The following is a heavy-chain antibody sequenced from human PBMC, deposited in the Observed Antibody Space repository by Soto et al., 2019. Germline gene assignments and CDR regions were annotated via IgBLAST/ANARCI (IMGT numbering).Heavy chain of an antibody. CDR3: AKAYYDHDAFDI. CDR2: VSGSGSST. Sequence: EVQLLESGGGLVQPGGSLRLSCAASGFTFSSYAMSWVRQAPGKGLEWVSTVSGSGSSTYYADSVKGRFTISRDNSKNTLYLQMNSLRAEDTAVFFCAKAYYDHDAFDIWGQGTLVTVSS. V-gene: IGHV3-23*01. J-gene: IGHJ3*02. CDR1: GFTFSSYA. D-gene: IGHD3-22*01.